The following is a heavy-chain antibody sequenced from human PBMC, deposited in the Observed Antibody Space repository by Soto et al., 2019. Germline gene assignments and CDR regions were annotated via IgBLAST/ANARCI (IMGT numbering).Heavy chain of an antibody. V-gene: IGHV3-23*01. D-gene: IGHD3-3*01. CDR3: AKEFTDFWGGSPFDY. CDR2: LNGRGGRT. CDR1: GFTFNNYA. J-gene: IGHJ4*02. Sequence: EVQLLESGGGLVQPGGSLRLSCAASGFTFNNYAMWWVRQAPGKGLEWLSGLNGRGGRTYYSAAVKGRCTISSDKSKNTGYLQLSVLIAEDTAVYYCAKEFTDFWGGSPFDYWGQGNLVTVSS.